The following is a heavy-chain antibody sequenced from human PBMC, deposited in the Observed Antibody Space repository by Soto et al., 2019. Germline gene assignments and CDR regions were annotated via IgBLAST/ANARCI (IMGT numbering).Heavy chain of an antibody. CDR2: ISYTGSNK. J-gene: IGHJ6*02. CDR3: AKDVRPKYYGSGDPLYGMDV. V-gene: IGHV3-30*18. CDR1: GVTFSSYA. D-gene: IGHD3-10*01. Sequence: QVQLVESGGGVVQPGRSLRLSCAASGVTFSSYAMHWVRQAPGKGLEWVSLISYTGSNKYHADSVKGGFAIARDKSENTLYLQMNSRRDEDTAVYYCAKDVRPKYYGSGDPLYGMDVWGQGTTVTVSS.